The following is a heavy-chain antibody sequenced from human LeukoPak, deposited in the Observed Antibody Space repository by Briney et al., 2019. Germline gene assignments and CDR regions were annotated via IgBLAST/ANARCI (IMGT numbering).Heavy chain of an antibody. V-gene: IGHV4-59*01. J-gene: IGHJ3*02. CDR3: AIYGSAHAFDI. Sequence: PSESLSLTCTVSGRSISSYYWSWIRQPPGKGLEWVGYICYSGSTNYNPSLKSRVTISVDTSKNQFSLKLSLVTAADTAVYYGAIYGSAHAFDIWGQGTMVTVSS. CDR1: GRSISSYY. D-gene: IGHD6-19*01. CDR2: ICYSGST.